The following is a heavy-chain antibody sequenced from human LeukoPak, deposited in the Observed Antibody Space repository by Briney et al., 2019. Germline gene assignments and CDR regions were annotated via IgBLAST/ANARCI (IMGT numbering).Heavy chain of an antibody. CDR1: GFTFSDYD. D-gene: IGHD1-14*01. J-gene: IGHJ5*02. CDR2: ISNSGGSK. CDR3: ASGPENWSDP. V-gene: IGHV3-11*04. Sequence: GGSLRLSCAASGFTFSDYDMSWIRQAPGRGLEWVSYISNSGGSKYYADSLKGRFSISRDNAKKSLYLQMNSLRAEDTAVYYCASGPENWSDPWGQGTLVTVS.